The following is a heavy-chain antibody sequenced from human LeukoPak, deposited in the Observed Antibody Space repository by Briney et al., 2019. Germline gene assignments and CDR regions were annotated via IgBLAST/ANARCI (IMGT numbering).Heavy chain of an antibody. CDR1: GYTFTSYY. J-gene: IGHJ4*02. D-gene: IGHD6-6*01. Sequence: ASVKVSCKASGYTFTSYYMHWVRQAPGQGLEWMGIINPSGGSTSYAQKFQGRVTMTRDTSTSTVYMELSSLRSEDTAVYYCARPKSIAARPSPFDYWGQGTQVAVSS. V-gene: IGHV1-46*01. CDR2: INPSGGST. CDR3: ARPKSIAARPSPFDY.